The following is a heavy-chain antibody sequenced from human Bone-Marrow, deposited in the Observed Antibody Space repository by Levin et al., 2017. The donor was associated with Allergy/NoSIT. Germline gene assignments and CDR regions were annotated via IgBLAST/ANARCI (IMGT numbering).Heavy chain of an antibody. V-gene: IGHV4-39*07. Sequence: SQTLSLTFTVSGYSISGNTYYWGWIRQPPGQGLEWIGSINHSGSTYYNPSLQSRVTISVDTSKNQFSLKLTSVTAADTAVYYCARAGRYDYWSQGTLVTVSS. CDR3: ARAGRYDY. D-gene: IGHD3-9*01. CDR1: GYSISGNTYY. J-gene: IGHJ4*02. CDR2: INHSGST.